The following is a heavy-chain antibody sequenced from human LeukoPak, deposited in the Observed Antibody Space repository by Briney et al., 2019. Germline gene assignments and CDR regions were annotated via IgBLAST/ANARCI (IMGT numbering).Heavy chain of an antibody. V-gene: IGHV3-23*01. J-gene: IGHJ4*02. CDR3: ASASPDDFWSGYPTYYFDY. Sequence: GGSLRLSCAASGFTFSTYTMSWIRQAPGKGLEWVSAMSGSGDYPYYADSVKGRFTISRDNSKNTLYLQMNSLRAEDTAVYHCASASPDDFWSGYPTYYFDYWGQGTLVTVSS. CDR1: GFTFSTYT. CDR2: MSGSGDYP. D-gene: IGHD3-3*01.